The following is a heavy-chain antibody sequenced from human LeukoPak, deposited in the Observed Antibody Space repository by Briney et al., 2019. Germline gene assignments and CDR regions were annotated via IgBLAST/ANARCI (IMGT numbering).Heavy chain of an antibody. Sequence: SETLSLTCTVSGGSISSYYWSWIRQPPGKGLEWIGYIYYSGSTNYNPSLKSRVTISVDTSKNQFSLKLSSVTAADTAVYYCARDLPYYDILTGSGWFDPWGQGTLVTVSS. D-gene: IGHD3-9*01. J-gene: IGHJ5*02. CDR2: IYYSGST. CDR1: GGSISSYY. CDR3: ARDLPYYDILTGSGWFDP. V-gene: IGHV4-59*01.